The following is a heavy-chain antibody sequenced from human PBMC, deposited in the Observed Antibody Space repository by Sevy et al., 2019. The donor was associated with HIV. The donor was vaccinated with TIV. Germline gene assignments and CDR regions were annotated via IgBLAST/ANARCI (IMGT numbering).Heavy chain of an antibody. Sequence: QLGGSLRLSCAASGFTFSNYGMHWVRQVPGKGLEWVTFIRYDGSDKYYAASVKGRFTISRDDSKNTLYLQMDSLRAEDTAIYYCAKDLAGPGRRYFDYWGQGTLVTVSS. D-gene: IGHD6-13*01. CDR1: GFTFSNYG. CDR3: AKDLAGPGRRYFDY. V-gene: IGHV3-30*02. CDR2: IRYDGSDK. J-gene: IGHJ4*02.